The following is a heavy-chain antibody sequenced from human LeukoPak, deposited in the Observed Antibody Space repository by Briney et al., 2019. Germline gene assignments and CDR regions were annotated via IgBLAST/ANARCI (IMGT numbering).Heavy chain of an antibody. V-gene: IGHV3-30*02. CDR2: IRYDGRNK. D-gene: IGHD1-26*01. J-gene: IGHJ4*02. Sequence: GGSVRLSCAASGFTFSSYGMHWLRQAPGKGLTRVAFIRYDGRNKYYADSVNGRFTISRDNSKNTLYLQMNSLRAEDTAVYYCANRYSGSYYFDYWGQGTLVTVSS. CDR1: GFTFSSYG. CDR3: ANRYSGSYYFDY.